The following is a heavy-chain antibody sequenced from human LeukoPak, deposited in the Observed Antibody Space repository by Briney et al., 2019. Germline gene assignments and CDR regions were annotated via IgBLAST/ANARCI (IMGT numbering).Heavy chain of an antibody. V-gene: IGHV3-30*02. Sequence: GGSLRLSCAASGFTFSSYGMHWVRQAPGKGLEWVAFIRYDGSNKYYADSVKGRFTISRDNSKNTLYLQMNSLRAEDTAVYYCANPRGPYSSSWFVFDYWGQGTLVTVSS. D-gene: IGHD6-13*01. J-gene: IGHJ4*02. CDR1: GFTFSSYG. CDR3: ANPRGPYSSSWFVFDY. CDR2: IRYDGSNK.